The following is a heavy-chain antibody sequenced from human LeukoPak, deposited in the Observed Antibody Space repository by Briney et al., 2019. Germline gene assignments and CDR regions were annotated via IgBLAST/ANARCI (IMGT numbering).Heavy chain of an antibody. J-gene: IGHJ4*02. CDR3: ARDDRVGYSSGWYVAAY. CDR2: IYTSGST. D-gene: IGHD6-19*01. V-gene: IGHV4-4*07. Sequence: SETLSLTCTVSGGSISNYYWSWIRQPAGKGLEWIGRIYTSGSTNYNPSLKSRVTMSVDTSKNQFSLKLSSVTAADTAVYYCARDDRVGYSSGWYVAAYWGQGTLVTVSS. CDR1: GGSISNYY.